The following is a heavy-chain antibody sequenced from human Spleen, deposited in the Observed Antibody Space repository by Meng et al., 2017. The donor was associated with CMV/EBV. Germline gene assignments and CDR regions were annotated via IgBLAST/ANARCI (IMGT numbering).Heavy chain of an antibody. J-gene: IGHJ4*02. D-gene: IGHD3-22*01. CDR1: GFTYSSYW. V-gene: IGHV3-7*01. CDR3: ARGFWGDSSWCNFF. Sequence: GESLKISCAASGFTYSSYWMSWVRQAPGRGLEWVANIKQDGSEKFYVDSVKGRFTISRDNAKNSLYLQMNSLRAEDTAVYYCARGFWGDSSWCNFFWVQGTLVTVSS. CDR2: IKQDGSEK.